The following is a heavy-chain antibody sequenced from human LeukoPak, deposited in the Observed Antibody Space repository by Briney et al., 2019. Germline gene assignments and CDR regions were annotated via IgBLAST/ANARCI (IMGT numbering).Heavy chain of an antibody. J-gene: IGHJ4*02. Sequence: GGSLRLSCAASGFSFSSYRMNWVRQAPGKGLEWVSYISSSGSTIYYADSVKGRFTISRDNAKNSLYLQMNSLRAEDTAVYYCARVSGSGWYSGDYWGQGTLVTVSS. CDR2: ISSSGSTI. CDR1: GFSFSSYR. D-gene: IGHD6-19*01. CDR3: ARVSGSGWYSGDY. V-gene: IGHV3-48*04.